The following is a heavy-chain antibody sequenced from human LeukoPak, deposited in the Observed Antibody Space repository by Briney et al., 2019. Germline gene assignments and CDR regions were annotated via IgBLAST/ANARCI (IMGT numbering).Heavy chain of an antibody. CDR3: AKGGYSDYVFSWPEPQDV. D-gene: IGHD5-12*01. CDR1: GFTFSSYA. CDR2: ISGSGGST. J-gene: IGHJ6*02. V-gene: IGHV3-23*01. Sequence: PGGSLRLSCAASGFTFSSYAMSWVRQAPGKGLEWVSAISGSGGSTYYADSVKGRFTISRDNSKNTLYLQMNSLRAEDTAVYYCAKGGYSDYVFSWPEPQDVWGQGTTVTVSS.